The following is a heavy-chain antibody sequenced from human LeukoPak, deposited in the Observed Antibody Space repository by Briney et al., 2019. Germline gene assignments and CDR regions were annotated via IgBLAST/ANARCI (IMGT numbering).Heavy chain of an antibody. J-gene: IGHJ4*02. Sequence: GASVKVSCKASGYTFTSYYMHWVRQAPGQGLEWLGWINPKSGAADYAQQFRGRVTMTRDTSIITDYMEMKRVTSDDTAVYYCARGAEAETSPLDFWGQGTLVIVS. D-gene: IGHD6-19*01. CDR1: GYTFTSYY. CDR2: INPKSGAA. V-gene: IGHV1-2*02. CDR3: ARGAEAETSPLDF.